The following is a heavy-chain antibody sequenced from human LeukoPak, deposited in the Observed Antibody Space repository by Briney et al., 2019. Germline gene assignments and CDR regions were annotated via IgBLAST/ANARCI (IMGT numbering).Heavy chain of an antibody. V-gene: IGHV3-30-3*01. D-gene: IGHD6-19*01. Sequence: AGGSLRLSCAASGFTFSSYAMHWVRQAPGKGLEWVAVISYDGSNKYYADSVKGRFTISRDNSKSTLYLQMNSLRAEDTAVYYCAKGGRGSGWYAFDYWGQGILVTVSS. CDR3: AKGGRGSGWYAFDY. CDR1: GFTFSSYA. J-gene: IGHJ4*02. CDR2: ISYDGSNK.